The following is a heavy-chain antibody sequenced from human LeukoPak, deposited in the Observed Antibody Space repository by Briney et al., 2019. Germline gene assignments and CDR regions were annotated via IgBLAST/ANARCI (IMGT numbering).Heavy chain of an antibody. D-gene: IGHD4-17*01. CDR2: IIPIFGTA. Sequence: SVKVSCKASGGTFSSYAISWVRQAPGQGLEWMGEIIPIFGTANYAQKFQGRVTITADESTSTAYMDLSRLRSEDTAVYYCARDSADYGDYDYWGQGTLVTVSS. J-gene: IGHJ4*02. CDR3: ARDSADYGDYDY. V-gene: IGHV1-69*13. CDR1: GGTFSSYA.